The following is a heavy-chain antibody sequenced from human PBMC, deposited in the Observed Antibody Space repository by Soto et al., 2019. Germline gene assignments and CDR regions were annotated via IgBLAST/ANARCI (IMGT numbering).Heavy chain of an antibody. D-gene: IGHD2-21*02. CDR3: ARRYCASDNCPLFYYFVDL. CDR1: GGTFNKFA. CDR2: IIPVFRSA. Sequence: SVKVSCKASGGTFNKFAFSWVRQTPGQGFEWMGGIIPVFRSANYAQRFRGRITITADEYTSTVYLYLNDLRSDDTAVYYCARRYCASDNCPLFYYFVDLWGLGTTVTVSS. J-gene: IGHJ6*02. V-gene: IGHV1-69*13.